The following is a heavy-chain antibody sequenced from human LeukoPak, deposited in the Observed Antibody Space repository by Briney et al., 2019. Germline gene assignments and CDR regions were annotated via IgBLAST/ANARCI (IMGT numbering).Heavy chain of an antibody. J-gene: IGHJ6*03. CDR3: DKPLNSYYDMDV. D-gene: IGHD1-14*01. CDR2: SYYSGST. CDR1: GGSINNGPYY. V-gene: IGHV4-39*03. Sequence: PSETLSLTCTVSGGSINNGPYYGAWIRQPPGKGLEWIASSYYSGSTYYNPSLVSRVTISVDTSKNQLSLKLCSVTAADAAVYFCDKPLNSYYDMDVWGKGTTVIVSS.